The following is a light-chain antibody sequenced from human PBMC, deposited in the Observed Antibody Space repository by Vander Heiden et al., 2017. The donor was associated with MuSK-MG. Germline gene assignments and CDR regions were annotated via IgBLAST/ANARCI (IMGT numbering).Light chain of an antibody. V-gene: IGKV1-39*01. Sequence: FHMTLSPSSLSASVADRVTITCRASQSISSYLNWYQQKPGKAPKLLMYAASSLQSGVPSRFSGSGSGTDFTLTISSLQPEDFATYYCQQSYSTPWTFGQGTKVEIK. CDR1: QSISSY. J-gene: IGKJ1*01. CDR2: AAS. CDR3: QQSYSTPWT.